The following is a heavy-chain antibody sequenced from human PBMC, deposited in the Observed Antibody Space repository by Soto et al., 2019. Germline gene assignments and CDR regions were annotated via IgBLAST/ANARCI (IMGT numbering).Heavy chain of an antibody. D-gene: IGHD3-16*01. CDR1: GDSMATGGHY. Sequence: TLSLTCTVSGDSMATGGHYYNWIRQVPGKGLEWIGYVYYSGATHYTPSLRARATISRDTSKNRFSLRLISVTAADTALYYCARDKDLQPTVWGFWGQGIQVTVSS. J-gene: IGHJ4*02. CDR3: ARDKDLQPTVWGF. V-gene: IGHV4-31*03. CDR2: VYYSGAT.